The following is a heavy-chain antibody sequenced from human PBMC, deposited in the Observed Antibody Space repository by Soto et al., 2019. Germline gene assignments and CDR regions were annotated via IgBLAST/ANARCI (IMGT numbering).Heavy chain of an antibody. J-gene: IGHJ4*02. CDR1: GGSINSSDYL. D-gene: IGHD3-22*01. CDR2: IYYSGST. Sequence: SETLSLTCTVSGGSINSSDYLWGWIRQPPGKGLEWIGSIYYSGSTYYNPSLESRVTISVDTSKNQFSLKLTSVTAAHTAVYYCARHSTPCDISGYYDYWGQGTLVTVSS. CDR3: ARHSTPCDISGYYDY. V-gene: IGHV4-39*01.